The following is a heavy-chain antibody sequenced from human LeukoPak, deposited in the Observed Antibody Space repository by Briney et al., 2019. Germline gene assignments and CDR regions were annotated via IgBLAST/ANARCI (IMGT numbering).Heavy chain of an antibody. D-gene: IGHD3-10*01. CDR1: GYSFTSYW. Sequence: GESLKISCKGSGYSFTSYWIGWVRQMPGKGLEWMGIIYPGDSDTRYSPPFQGQVTISADKSISTAYLQWSSLKASDTAMYYCARSHMVRGVMPWFDPWGQGTLVTVSS. CDR2: IYPGDSDT. CDR3: ARSHMVRGVMPWFDP. V-gene: IGHV5-51*01. J-gene: IGHJ5*02.